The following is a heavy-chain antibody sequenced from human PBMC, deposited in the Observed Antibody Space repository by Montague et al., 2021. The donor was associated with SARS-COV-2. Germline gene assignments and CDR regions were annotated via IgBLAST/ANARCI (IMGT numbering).Heavy chain of an antibody. D-gene: IGHD1-26*01. V-gene: IGHV4-38-2*02. Sequence: SETLSLTCTVSGFSIGSGDYWGWIRQPPGKGLVWIGSIYHSGTTYYNPSLQSRLTMSIDTSTNQFSLRLTSVTAADTAVFSCVREKAGELRNVFDFWGQGTTVTVSS. CDR2: IYHSGTT. CDR1: GFSIGSGDY. J-gene: IGHJ3*01. CDR3: VREKAGELRNVFDF.